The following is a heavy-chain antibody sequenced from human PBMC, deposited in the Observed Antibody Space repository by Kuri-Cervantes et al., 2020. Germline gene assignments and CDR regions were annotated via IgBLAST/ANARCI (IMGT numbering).Heavy chain of an antibody. D-gene: IGHD4/OR15-4a*01. CDR1: GFTFSSYG. CDR3: AKDHSPHRLNASPDY. V-gene: IGHV3-30*18. Sequence: GGSLRLSCIASGFTFSSYGMHPVRQVPGKGLEWVAVISYDGSNKYYAAYVKGRFTISRDNSKNTLYQQMNSLRAEDTAVYYCAKDHSPHRLNASPDYWGQGTLVTVSS. J-gene: IGHJ4*02. CDR2: ISYDGSNK.